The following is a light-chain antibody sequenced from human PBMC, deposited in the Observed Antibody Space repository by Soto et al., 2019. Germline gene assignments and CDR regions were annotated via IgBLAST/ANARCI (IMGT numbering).Light chain of an antibody. CDR2: AAS. CDR3: QQYISYPRT. J-gene: IGKJ1*01. CDR1: QGISNY. Sequence: DIQMTQSPSSLSASVGDRVTITCRASQGISNYLAWFQQKPGKAPKSRIYAASNLQSGVPPKFSGNGSGTDFTLTISSLQPEDFGTYYCQQYISYPRTFGQGTKVEIK. V-gene: IGKV1-16*02.